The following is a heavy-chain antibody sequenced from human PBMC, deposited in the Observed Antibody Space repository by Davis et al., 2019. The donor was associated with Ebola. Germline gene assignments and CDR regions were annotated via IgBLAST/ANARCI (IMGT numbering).Heavy chain of an antibody. CDR1: GFTFSSYS. D-gene: IGHD3-22*01. V-gene: IGHV3-21*01. Sequence: GESLKISCAASGFTFSSYSMNWVRQAPGKGLEWVSSISSSSSYIYYADSVKGRFTISRDNAKNSLYLQMNSLRAEDTAVYYCARGARGAFYYDSSGYLWGQGTLVTVSS. CDR2: ISSSSSYI. J-gene: IGHJ5*02. CDR3: ARGARGAFYYDSSGYL.